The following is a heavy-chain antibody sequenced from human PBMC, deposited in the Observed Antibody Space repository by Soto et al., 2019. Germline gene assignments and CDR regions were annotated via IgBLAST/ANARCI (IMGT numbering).Heavy chain of an antibody. Sequence: GGSLRLSCAASGFTFSSYGMHWVRQAPGKGLEWVAVIWYDGSNKYYADSVKGRFTISRDNSKNTLYLQMNSLRAEDTAVYYCASSSSDPYYFDYWGQGTLVTVSS. J-gene: IGHJ4*02. CDR3: ASSSSDPYYFDY. CDR1: GFTFSSYG. CDR2: IWYDGSNK. V-gene: IGHV3-33*01. D-gene: IGHD6-13*01.